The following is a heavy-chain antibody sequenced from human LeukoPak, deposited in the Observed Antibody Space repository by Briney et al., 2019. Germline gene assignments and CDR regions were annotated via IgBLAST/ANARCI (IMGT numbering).Heavy chain of an antibody. D-gene: IGHD3-22*01. CDR2: ISSSSSYT. J-gene: IGHJ4*02. CDR3: ARDGHYDSSGYYEGASDY. CDR1: GFTFSDYY. V-gene: IGHV3-11*05. Sequence: PGGSLRLSCAASGFTFSDYYMSWIRQAPGKGLEWVSYISSSSSYTNYADSVKGRFTISRDNAKNSLYLQMNSLRAEDTAVYYCARDGHYDSSGYYEGASDYWGQGTLVTVSS.